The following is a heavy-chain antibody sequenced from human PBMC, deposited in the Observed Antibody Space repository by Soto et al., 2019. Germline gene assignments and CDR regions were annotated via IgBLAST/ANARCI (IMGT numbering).Heavy chain of an antibody. CDR2: ISGSGGST. CDR3: AKAITMVRGVLDY. V-gene: IGHV3-23*01. D-gene: IGHD3-10*01. Sequence: GGSLRLSCAASGFTFSSYAMSWVRQAPGTGLEWVSAISGSGGSTYYADSVKGRFTISRDNSKNTLYLQMNSLRAEDTAVYYCAKAITMVRGVLDYWGQGTLVTVSS. CDR1: GFTFSSYA. J-gene: IGHJ4*02.